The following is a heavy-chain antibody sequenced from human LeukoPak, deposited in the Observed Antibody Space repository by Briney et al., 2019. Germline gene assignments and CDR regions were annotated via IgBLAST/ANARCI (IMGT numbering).Heavy chain of an antibody. D-gene: IGHD3-10*01. J-gene: IGHJ3*02. CDR2: IYYSGST. V-gene: IGHV4-31*03. CDR3: ARSSQYYSFDI. CDR1: GGSISSGGYY. Sequence: SETLSLTCTVSGGSISSGGYYWSWIRQHPGKGLEWVGYIYYSGSTYYNPSLKSRVTISVDTSKNQFSLKLSSVTAADTAVYYCARSSQYYSFDIWGQGTMVTVSS.